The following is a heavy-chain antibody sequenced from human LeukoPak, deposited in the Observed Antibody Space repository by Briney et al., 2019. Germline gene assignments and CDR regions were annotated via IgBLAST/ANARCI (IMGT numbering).Heavy chain of an antibody. Sequence: GGSLRLSCAASGFTFSSYAMSWVRQAPGKGLEWVSAISGSGGSTYYADSVKGRFTISRDNSKNTLYLQMNSLRAEDTAVYYCARDEVYYYYGMDVWGQGTTVTVSS. CDR1: GFTFSSYA. CDR2: ISGSGGST. CDR3: ARDEVYYYYGMDV. J-gene: IGHJ6*02. V-gene: IGHV3-23*01.